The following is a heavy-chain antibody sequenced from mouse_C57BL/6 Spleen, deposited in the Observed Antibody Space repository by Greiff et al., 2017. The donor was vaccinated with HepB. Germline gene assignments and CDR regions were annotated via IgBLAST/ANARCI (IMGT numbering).Heavy chain of an antibody. CDR3: ARDRGYDRAWFAY. CDR1: GYSITSGYY. D-gene: IGHD2-2*01. Sequence: EVKLVESGPGLVKPSQSLSLTCSVTGYSITSGYYWNWIRQFPGNKLEWMGYISYDGSNNYNPSLKNRISITRDTSKNQFFLKLNSVTTEDTATYYCARDRGYDRAWFAYWGQGTLVTVSA. J-gene: IGHJ3*01. V-gene: IGHV3-6*01. CDR2: ISYDGSN.